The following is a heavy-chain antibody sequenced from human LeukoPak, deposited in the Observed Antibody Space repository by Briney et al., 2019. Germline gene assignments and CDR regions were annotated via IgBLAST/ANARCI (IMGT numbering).Heavy chain of an antibody. CDR2: INQDGSEK. D-gene: IGHD5-12*01. Sequence: GGSLRLSCAASGFTFSSFWMTWVRQAPGKGLECVTNINQDGSEKYYVDSVKGRFTISRDNAKNSVYLQMNSLRAEDTAVYYCARDGGVSGYDLLDYWGQGTLVTVSS. CDR3: ARDGGVSGYDLLDY. CDR1: GFTFSSFW. J-gene: IGHJ4*02. V-gene: IGHV3-7*01.